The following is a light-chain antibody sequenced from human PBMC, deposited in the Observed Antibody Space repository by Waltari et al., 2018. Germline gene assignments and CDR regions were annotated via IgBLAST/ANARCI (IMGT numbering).Light chain of an antibody. Sequence: QSALTQPASVSGSPGQSITISSTGTTSDLGGYNYFSWYQQHPGKAPKLMIYDVSSRPSGVSNRFSGSKSGNTASLIISGLQAEDEADYYCSSFTSSSTWVFGGGTKLTVL. J-gene: IGLJ3*02. V-gene: IGLV2-14*01. CDR3: SSFTSSSTWV. CDR2: DVS. CDR1: TSDLGGYNY.